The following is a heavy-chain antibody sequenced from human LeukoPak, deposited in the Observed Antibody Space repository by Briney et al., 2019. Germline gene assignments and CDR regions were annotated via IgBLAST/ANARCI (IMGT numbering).Heavy chain of an antibody. CDR1: GFTFSSYD. V-gene: IGHV3-13*01. Sequence: GGSLRLSCAASGFTFSSYDMHWVRQATGKGLEWVSAIGTAGDTYYPGSVKGRFTISRENAKNSLYLQMNSLRAGDTAVYYCVRGSGSSYIFDYWGQGTLVTVSS. CDR3: VRGSGSSYIFDY. CDR2: IGTAGDT. J-gene: IGHJ4*02. D-gene: IGHD1-26*01.